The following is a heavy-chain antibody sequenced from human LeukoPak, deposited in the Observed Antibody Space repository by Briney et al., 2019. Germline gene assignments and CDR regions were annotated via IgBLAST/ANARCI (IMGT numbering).Heavy chain of an antibody. J-gene: IGHJ3*02. Sequence: ASVKVSCTASGYTFTSYYMHWVRQAPGQGLEWMGIINPSGGSTSYAQKFQGRVTMTRDMSTSTVYMELSSLRSEDTAVYYCARDLTHSSSSTLGAFDIWGQGTMVTVSS. CDR1: GYTFTSYY. CDR2: INPSGGST. CDR3: ARDLTHSSSSTLGAFDI. D-gene: IGHD6-6*01. V-gene: IGHV1-46*01.